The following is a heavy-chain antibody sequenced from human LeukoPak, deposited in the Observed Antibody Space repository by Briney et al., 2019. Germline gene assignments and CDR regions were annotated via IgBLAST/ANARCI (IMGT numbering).Heavy chain of an antibody. CDR1: GYTFTNYD. CDR3: ARFSDIVATNNAY. J-gene: IGHJ4*02. Sequence: ASVKVSCKASGYTFTNYDVNWVRQATGQGLEWMGWMNPNSGNTGYAQKFQGRVTITRNTSISTAYMELSSLTSEDTAEYYCARFSDIVATNNAYWGQGTLVTVSS. CDR2: MNPNSGNT. V-gene: IGHV1-8*01. D-gene: IGHD5-12*01.